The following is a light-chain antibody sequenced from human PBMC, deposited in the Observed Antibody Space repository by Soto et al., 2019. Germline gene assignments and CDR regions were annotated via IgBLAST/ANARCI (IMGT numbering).Light chain of an antibody. V-gene: IGKV1-5*01. J-gene: IGKJ2*01. CDR1: QSISSW. CDR3: QQYNSYSYT. Sequence: DIQMTQSPSTLSASVGDRVTITCRASQSISSWLAWYQQKPGKAPKLLMYDASRLESGVPSRFSGSGSGTECTLTISSLQPDDFATYYCQQYNSYSYTFGQGTKLEIK. CDR2: DAS.